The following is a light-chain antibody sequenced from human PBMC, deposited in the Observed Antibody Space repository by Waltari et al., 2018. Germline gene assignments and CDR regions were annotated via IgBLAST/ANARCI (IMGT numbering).Light chain of an antibody. CDR3: SSYAGSSKGV. CDR1: TSDVGNYKR. CDR2: AVS. V-gene: IGLV2-23*02. Sequence: QSALTQPASVSGSPGQSITIPCTGTTSDVGNYKRVSWYQQHPGKAPKLMIYAVSKRPSGVSDRVSGSKSGDMASLTISGLQPEDEAEYFCSSYAGSSKGVFGGGTKVTVL. J-gene: IGLJ2*01.